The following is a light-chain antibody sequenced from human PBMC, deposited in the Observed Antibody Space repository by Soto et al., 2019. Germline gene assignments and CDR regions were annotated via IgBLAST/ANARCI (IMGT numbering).Light chain of an antibody. V-gene: IGLV2-14*03. CDR1: TRDFGGYNY. Sequence: SALTQPASGSGSPGQSITISCTGSTRDFGGYNYVSWFQHHPGKAPKLMIYDVSNRPSGVSNRFSGSKSGDTASLTISGLQAEDEADYYCSSYTSNTTPYVFGTGTKVTVL. CDR2: DVS. J-gene: IGLJ1*01. CDR3: SSYTSNTTPYV.